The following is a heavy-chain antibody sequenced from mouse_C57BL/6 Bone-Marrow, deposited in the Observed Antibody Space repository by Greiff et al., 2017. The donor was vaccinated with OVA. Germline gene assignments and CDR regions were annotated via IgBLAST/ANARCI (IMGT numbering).Heavy chain of an antibody. D-gene: IGHD2-4*01. CDR3: AKPDYDYDRYFDG. J-gene: IGHJ1*03. CDR1: GFSLTSYG. Sequence: QVQLQQSGPGLVAPSQSLSITCTVSGFSLTSYGVSWVRQPPGKGLEWLGVIWGDGGTNYHSALISRLSISTDNSTTQVFLHLNSLQTDDTATYYCAKPDYDYDRYFDGRGTGTTVTVAS. CDR2: IWGDGGT. V-gene: IGHV2-3*01.